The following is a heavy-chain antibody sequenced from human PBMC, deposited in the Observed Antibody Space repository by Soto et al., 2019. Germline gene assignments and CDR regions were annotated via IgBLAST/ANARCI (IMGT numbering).Heavy chain of an antibody. D-gene: IGHD3-3*01. CDR3: AHRVLRTVFGLVTTTAIYFDF. CDR1: GFSLTTSGVG. CDR2: IYWDGDK. Sequence: QITLNESGPTVVRPTETLTLTCRFSGFSLTTSGVGVGWISQSPGKAPEWLALIYWDGDKRYSASLKSRLTTTKDTSKNQVVLTVSDLDPTDTATYYCAHRVLRTVFGLVTTTAIYFDFWGQGTPVAVSS. J-gene: IGHJ4*02. V-gene: IGHV2-5*02.